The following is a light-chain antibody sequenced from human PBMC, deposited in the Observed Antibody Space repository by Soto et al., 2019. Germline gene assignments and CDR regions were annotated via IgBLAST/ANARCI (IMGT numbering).Light chain of an antibody. J-gene: IGKJ4*01. V-gene: IGKV1-27*01. CDR1: QGLSHY. CDR2: GAS. CDR3: QMYTCAPPGVT. Sequence: DIQMTQSPSSLSASVGDRVTITCRASQGLSHYLAWYQQKPGKVPRLLIYGASTLQSGVPSRFSGSGSGTDFAVTISSLHPDAVAYDYCQMYTCAPPGVTFGGGTKVEIK.